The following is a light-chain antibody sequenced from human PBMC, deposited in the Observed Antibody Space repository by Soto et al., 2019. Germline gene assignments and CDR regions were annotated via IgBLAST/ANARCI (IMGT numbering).Light chain of an antibody. CDR1: QSVGSN. V-gene: IGKV3-15*01. J-gene: IGKJ1*01. CDR2: GAS. CDR3: QQYNDWPKT. Sequence: EIVMTQSPATLSVSPGERATLSCRASQSVGSNLAWYQQKPGQALRLLFYGASTRATGIPARFSGSGSGTEFTLTVSSLQSEDFAVYYCQQYNDWPKTFGQGTKVEIK.